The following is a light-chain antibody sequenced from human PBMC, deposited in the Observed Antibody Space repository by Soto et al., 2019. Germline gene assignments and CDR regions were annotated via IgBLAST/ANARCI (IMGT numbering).Light chain of an antibody. CDR3: QQYYDTPLT. J-gene: IGKJ4*01. V-gene: IGKV4-1*01. CDR2: WAS. CDR1: QSVLHSSNNKNY. Sequence: DIVMTQSPDSLAVSPGERATINCKSSQSVLHSSNNKNYLAWYQQKPGQPPKLLIYWASTRESGVPDRFSGSGSGTDFTLTISSLQAEDVAVYYCQQYYDTPLTFGGGTKVEIK.